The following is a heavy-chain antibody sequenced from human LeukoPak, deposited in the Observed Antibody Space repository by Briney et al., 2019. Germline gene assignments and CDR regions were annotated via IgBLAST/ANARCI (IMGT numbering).Heavy chain of an antibody. CDR1: GGTFSSYA. D-gene: IGHD3-22*01. Sequence: ASVKVSCKASGGTFSSYAISWVRQAPGQGLEWMGRIIPIFGTENYAQKFQGRVTITTDESTSTAYMELSSLRSEDTAVYYCARTYYYDSSALGGLDYWGQGTLVTVSS. V-gene: IGHV1-69*05. CDR3: ARTYYYDSSALGGLDY. CDR2: IIPIFGTE. J-gene: IGHJ4*02.